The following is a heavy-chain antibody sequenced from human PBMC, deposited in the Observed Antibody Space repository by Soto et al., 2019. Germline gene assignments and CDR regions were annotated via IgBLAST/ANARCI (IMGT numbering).Heavy chain of an antibody. Sequence: EVQLLESGGGLVQPGGSLRLSCAASGFTFSSYAMSWVRQAPGKGLEWVSEISGSGGSTYYADSVKGRFTISRDNSENTLYLQMNSLRAEDTAVYYCAKGGKDYARFGLFDFWGQGALVTVSS. CDR3: AKGGKDYARFGLFDF. CDR1: GFTFSSYA. CDR2: ISGSGGST. D-gene: IGHD4-17*01. V-gene: IGHV3-23*01. J-gene: IGHJ4*02.